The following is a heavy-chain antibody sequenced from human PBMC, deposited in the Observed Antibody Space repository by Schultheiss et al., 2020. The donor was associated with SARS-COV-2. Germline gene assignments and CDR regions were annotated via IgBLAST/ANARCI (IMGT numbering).Heavy chain of an antibody. V-gene: IGHV4-31*03. Sequence: SETLSLTCTVSGGSISSGGYYWSWIRQHPGKGLEWIGYIYYSGSTYYNPSLKSRVTISVETSKNQFSLKLSSVTAADTAVYYCASSFYDSSGYYEDYWGQGTLVTVSS. J-gene: IGHJ4*02. D-gene: IGHD3-22*01. CDR3: ASSFYDSSGYYEDY. CDR1: GGSISSGGYY. CDR2: IYYSGST.